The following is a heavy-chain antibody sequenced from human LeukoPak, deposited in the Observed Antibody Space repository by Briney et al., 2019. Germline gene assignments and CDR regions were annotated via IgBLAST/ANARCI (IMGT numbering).Heavy chain of an antibody. CDR1: GFTFSSYS. D-gene: IGHD2-15*01. CDR2: ISSSSSTI. CDR3: AREDCSGGSCYSDRVDV. V-gene: IGHV3-48*01. J-gene: IGHJ6*02. Sequence: GGSLRLSCAASGFTFSSYSMNWVRQAPGKGLEWVSYISSSSSTIYYADSVKGRFTISRDNAKNSLYLQMNSLRAEDTAVYYCAREDCSGGSCYSDRVDVWGQGTTVTVSS.